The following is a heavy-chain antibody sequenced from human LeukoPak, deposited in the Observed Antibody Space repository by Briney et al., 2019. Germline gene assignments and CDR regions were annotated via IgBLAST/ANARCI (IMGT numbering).Heavy chain of an antibody. V-gene: IGHV1-18*01. CDR3: ARDADIEVGYSSSSSSDY. J-gene: IGHJ4*02. CDR1: GYTFTSYG. CDR2: ISAYNGNT. D-gene: IGHD6-6*01. Sequence: GASVKVSCKASGYTFTSYGISWVRQAPGQGLEWMGWISAYNGNTNYAQKLQGRVTTTTDTSTSTAYMELRSLRSDDTAVYYCARDADIEVGYSSSSSSDYWGQGTLVTVSS.